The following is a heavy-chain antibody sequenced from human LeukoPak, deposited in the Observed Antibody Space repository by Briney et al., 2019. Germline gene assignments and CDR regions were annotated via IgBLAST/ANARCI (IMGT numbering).Heavy chain of an antibody. CDR1: GYTFTSYG. CDR3: ARDLFRPGYCSSTSCYPPDY. CDR2: ISAYNGNT. Sequence: GASVKVSCKASGYTFTSYGISWVRQAPGQGLEWMGWISAYNGNTNYAQKLQGRVTMTTDTSTSTAYMGLRSLRSDDTAVYYCARDLFRPGYCSSTSCYPPDYWGQGTLVTVSS. V-gene: IGHV1-18*01. D-gene: IGHD2-2*01. J-gene: IGHJ4*02.